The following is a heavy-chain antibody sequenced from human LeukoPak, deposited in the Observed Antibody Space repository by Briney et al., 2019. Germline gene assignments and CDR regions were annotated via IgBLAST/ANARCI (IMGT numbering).Heavy chain of an antibody. Sequence: GASVKVSCKASGYTFTSYDINWVRQATGQGLEWMGWMNPNSGNTGYAQKFQGRVTMTRNTSISTAYMELSSLRSEDTAVYYCARPQFPATYYDILTPAEDYGMDVWGQGTTVTVSS. CDR3: ARPQFPATYYDILTPAEDYGMDV. D-gene: IGHD3-9*01. V-gene: IGHV1-8*01. CDR2: MNPNSGNT. J-gene: IGHJ6*02. CDR1: GYTFTSYD.